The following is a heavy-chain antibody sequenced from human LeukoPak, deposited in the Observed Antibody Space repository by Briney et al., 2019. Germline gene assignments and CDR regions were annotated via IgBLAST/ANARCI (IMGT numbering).Heavy chain of an antibody. Sequence: PSETLSLTCTVSGGSISSSGYYWGWIRQPPGKGLEWIASIYYSGSTYYNPSLKSRVTISVDTSKNQFSLKLSSVTAADTAVYYCARLGGYTLYYFDYWGQGTLVTVSS. V-gene: IGHV4-39*01. CDR1: GGSISSSGYY. CDR3: ARLGGYTLYYFDY. CDR2: IYYSGST. J-gene: IGHJ4*02. D-gene: IGHD5-12*01.